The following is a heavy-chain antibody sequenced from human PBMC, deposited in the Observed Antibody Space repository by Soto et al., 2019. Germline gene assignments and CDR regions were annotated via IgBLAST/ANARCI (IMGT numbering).Heavy chain of an antibody. V-gene: IGHV3-23*01. CDR2: ISGSGGST. D-gene: IGHD3-16*02. Sequence: GGSLRLSCAASGFTFSSYAMSWVRQAPGKGLEWVSAISGSGGSTYYADSVKGRFTISRDNSKNTLYLQMNSLRAEDTAVYYCATDSREDLLSPGCKDYGMDVWGQETTVTVGS. J-gene: IGHJ6*01. CDR3: ATDSREDLLSPGCKDYGMDV. CDR1: GFTFSSYA.